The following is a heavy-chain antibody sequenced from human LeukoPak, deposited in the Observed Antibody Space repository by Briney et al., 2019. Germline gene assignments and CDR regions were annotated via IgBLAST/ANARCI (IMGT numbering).Heavy chain of an antibody. D-gene: IGHD6-13*01. CDR3: ARGSSSYDC. V-gene: IGHV3-21*01. CDR1: GFTFTTYT. Sequence: GGSLRLSCAASGFTFTTYTMNWVRQAPGKGLEWVSSISSSSTYIYYADSVKGRFTISRDNAKNSVYLQMLSLRAEDTAVYYCARGSSSYDCWGQGTLLTVSS. J-gene: IGHJ4*02. CDR2: ISSSSTYI.